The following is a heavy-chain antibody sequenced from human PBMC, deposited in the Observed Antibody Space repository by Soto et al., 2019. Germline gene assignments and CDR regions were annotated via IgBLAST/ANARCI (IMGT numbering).Heavy chain of an antibody. CDR2: IYYSGTT. D-gene: IGHD5-12*01. CDR1: GGSINSNY. J-gene: IGHJ4*02. CDR3: ARAGYNIDY. V-gene: IGHV4-59*01. Sequence: SETLSLTCTVSGGSINSNYWSWIRQPPGKGLEWIGYIYYSGTTNYNPSLRGRVTISVDTSKNQFSLKLSSVTAADTAVYYCARAGYNIDYWGQGTLVTVSS.